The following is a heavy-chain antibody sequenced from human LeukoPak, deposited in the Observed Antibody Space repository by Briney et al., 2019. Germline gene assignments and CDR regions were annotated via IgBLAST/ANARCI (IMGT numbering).Heavy chain of an antibody. D-gene: IGHD2-2*01. CDR1: GYTFTSYG. Sequence: GASVKVPCKASGYTFTSYGISWVRQAPGQGLEWMGWISAYNGNTNYAQKLQGRVTMTTDTSTSTAYMELRSLRSDDTAVYYCARPRYCSSTSCLMPDYWGQGTLVTVSS. CDR2: ISAYNGNT. V-gene: IGHV1-18*04. CDR3: ARPRYCSSTSCLMPDY. J-gene: IGHJ4*02.